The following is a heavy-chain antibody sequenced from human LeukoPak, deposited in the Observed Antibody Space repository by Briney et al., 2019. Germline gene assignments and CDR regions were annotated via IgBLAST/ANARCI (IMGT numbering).Heavy chain of an antibody. V-gene: IGHV4-39*01. J-gene: IGHJ4*02. CDR2: IYKTGTT. CDR1: GASISTSAYY. Sequence: SETLSLSCIVSGASISTSAYYWAWVRQPPGKGLEWIGSIYKTGTTNYSPSLRSRATISADTSENQFSLKLSSGTAADTAVYYCTRGNGYGSGSYNYWGQGTLVTVSS. CDR3: TRGNGYGSGSYNY. D-gene: IGHD3-10*01.